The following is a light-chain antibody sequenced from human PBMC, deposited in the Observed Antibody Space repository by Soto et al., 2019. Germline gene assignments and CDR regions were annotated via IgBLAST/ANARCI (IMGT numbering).Light chain of an antibody. CDR2: DAS. V-gene: IGKV3D-20*01. J-gene: IGKJ4*01. CDR3: EYYGTSIT. Sequence: EIVLTQSPATLSLSPGERVTLSCGASQSVRGNYLAWYQQRPGLAPRLLIFDASTRATGVPDRFSGSGSGTDFTLTINGLEPEDSAVYYCEYYGTSITFGGGTKVYIK. CDR1: QSVRGNY.